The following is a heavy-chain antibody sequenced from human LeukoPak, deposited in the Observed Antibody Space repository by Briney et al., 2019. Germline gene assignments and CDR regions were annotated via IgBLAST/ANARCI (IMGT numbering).Heavy chain of an antibody. Sequence: GGSLRLSCAASGFTFDDYAMHWVRQAPGKGLEWGSGISWNSGSIGYADSVKGRFTISRDSAKNSLYLQMHSLRAEDTALYYCAKDMGYGSGSYHYYYYYGMDVWGQGTTVTVSS. V-gene: IGHV3-9*01. J-gene: IGHJ6*02. CDR1: GFTFDDYA. CDR3: AKDMGYGSGSYHYYYYYGMDV. D-gene: IGHD3-10*01. CDR2: ISWNSGSI.